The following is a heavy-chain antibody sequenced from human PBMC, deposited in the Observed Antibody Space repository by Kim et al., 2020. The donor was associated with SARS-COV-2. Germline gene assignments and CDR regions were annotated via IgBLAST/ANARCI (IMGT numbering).Heavy chain of an antibody. J-gene: IGHJ3*02. CDR1: GGSFSGYY. CDR3: ARGIGVWVNAFDI. V-gene: IGHV4-34*01. D-gene: IGHD3-16*01. Sequence: SETLSLTCAVYGGSFSGYYWSWIRQPPGKGLEWIGEINHSGSTNYNPSLKSRVTISVDTSKNQFSLKLSSVTAADTAVYYCARGIGVWVNAFDIWGQGTMVTVSS. CDR2: INHSGST.